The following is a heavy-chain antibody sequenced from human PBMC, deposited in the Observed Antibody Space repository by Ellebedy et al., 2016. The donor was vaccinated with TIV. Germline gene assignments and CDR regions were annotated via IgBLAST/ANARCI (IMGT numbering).Heavy chain of an antibody. V-gene: IGHV3-30*18. CDR3: AKDPRNCRSDSCHEYYYYYSMDV. J-gene: IGHJ6*03. CDR2: VSSDGKKK. Sequence: GESLKISXGVSGFLFSDFGMHWVRQAPGKGLEWVATVSSDGKKKFYADSIKGRFSISRDNSKNRVYLQVNSLGLNDSAVYYCAKDPRNCRSDSCHEYYYYYSMDVWGKGTTVIVSS. D-gene: IGHD2-21*01. CDR1: GFLFSDFG.